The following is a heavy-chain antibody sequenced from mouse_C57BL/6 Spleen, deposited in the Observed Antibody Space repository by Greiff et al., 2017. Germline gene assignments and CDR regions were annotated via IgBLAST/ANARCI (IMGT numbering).Heavy chain of an antibody. Sequence: VQLQQSGPELVKPGASVKISCKASGYTFTDYYMNWVKQSHGKSLEWIGDINPNNGGTSYNQKFKGKATLTVDKSSSTAYMELRSLTSEDSAVYYWARQGGGYYYGSSGPFAYWGQGTLVTVSA. CDR1: GYTFTDYY. D-gene: IGHD1-1*01. V-gene: IGHV1-26*01. CDR3: ARQGGGYYYGSSGPFAY. J-gene: IGHJ3*01. CDR2: INPNNGGT.